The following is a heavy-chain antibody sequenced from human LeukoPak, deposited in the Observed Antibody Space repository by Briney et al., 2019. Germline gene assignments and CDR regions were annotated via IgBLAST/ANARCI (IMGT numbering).Heavy chain of an antibody. V-gene: IGHV4-61*09. Sequence: PSETLSLTCTVSGGSISSGSDYWTWIRQPAGKGLEWIGHLYSSGATSYNPSLQSRVTISVDASKYQFSLRLTSVTAADTAVYYCARADCSGSTCYLRRSWFDPWGQGTLVTVSS. D-gene: IGHD2-2*01. CDR1: GGSISSGSDY. CDR2: LYSSGAT. CDR3: ARADCSGSTCYLRRSWFDP. J-gene: IGHJ5*02.